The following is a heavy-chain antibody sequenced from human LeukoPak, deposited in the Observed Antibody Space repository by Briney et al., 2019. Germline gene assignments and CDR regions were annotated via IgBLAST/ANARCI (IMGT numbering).Heavy chain of an antibody. V-gene: IGHV3-23*01. CDR3: AKDSVVGARTSGMDV. CDR1: GFTFSSYA. D-gene: IGHD1-26*01. CDR2: ISGSGGST. J-gene: IGHJ6*02. Sequence: GGSLRLSCAASGFTFSSYAMSWVRQAPGKGLEWVSAISGSGGSTYYADSVKGRFNISRDNSKNTLYLQMNSLRAEDTAVYYCAKDSVVGARTSGMDVWGQGTTVTVSS.